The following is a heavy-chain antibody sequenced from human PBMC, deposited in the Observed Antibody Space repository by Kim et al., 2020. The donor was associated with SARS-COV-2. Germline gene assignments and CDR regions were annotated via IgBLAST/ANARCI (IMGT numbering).Heavy chain of an antibody. CDR3: TTSYWVLVL. CDR2: VSAAGSAF. D-gene: IGHD2-8*02. CDR1: GLRLSGTE. J-gene: IGHJ4*02. V-gene: IGHV3-74*01. Sequence: GGSLRLSCVGSGLRLSGTEVHWVRQAPGEAVVWVAYVSAAGSAFKYGDSTKGRSTSSRDTTKNTSYLVISLLRVETAAVCCFTTSYWVLVLWGQGTLVTV.